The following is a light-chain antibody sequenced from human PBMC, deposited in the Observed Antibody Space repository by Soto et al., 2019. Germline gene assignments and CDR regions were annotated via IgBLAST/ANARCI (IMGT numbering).Light chain of an antibody. J-gene: IGKJ1*01. CDR2: GAS. CDR3: QQYYSTPWT. Sequence: TQSPGALSLSPGERATLSCRASQSVSSTYLAWYQHKPGQAPRLLIYGASTRATGIPDRFSGSGSGTDFTLTISSLQAEDVAVYYCQQYYSTPWTFGQGTKVDIK. CDR1: QSVSSTY. V-gene: IGKV3-20*01.